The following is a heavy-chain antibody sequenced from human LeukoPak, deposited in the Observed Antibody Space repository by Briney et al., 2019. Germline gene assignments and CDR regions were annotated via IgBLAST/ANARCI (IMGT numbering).Heavy chain of an antibody. CDR2: ISWNSGSI. CDR3: EKEGLGGAQLYGMDV. V-gene: IGHV3-9*01. J-gene: IGHJ6*02. CDR1: GFTFDDYA. D-gene: IGHD3-16*01. Sequence: PGRSLRLSCAASGFTFDDYAMHWVRQAPGKGLEWVSGISWNSGSIGYADSVKGRFTISRDNAKNSLYLQMNSLRAEDTALYYCEKEGLGGAQLYGMDVWAQGTRVTV.